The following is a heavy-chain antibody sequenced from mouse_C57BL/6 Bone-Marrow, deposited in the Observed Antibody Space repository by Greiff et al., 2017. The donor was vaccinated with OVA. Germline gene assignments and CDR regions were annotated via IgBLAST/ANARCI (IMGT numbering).Heavy chain of an antibody. Sequence: VQLQQSGAELARPGASVKLSCKASGYTFTSYGISWVKQRTGQGLEWIGEIYPRSGNTYYNEKFKGKATLTADKSSSTAYMELRSLTSEDSAVYFCAREVYYSNAYWYFDVWGTGTTVTVSS. D-gene: IGHD2-5*01. CDR1: GYTFTSYG. V-gene: IGHV1-81*01. CDR2: IYPRSGNT. CDR3: AREVYYSNAYWYFDV. J-gene: IGHJ1*03.